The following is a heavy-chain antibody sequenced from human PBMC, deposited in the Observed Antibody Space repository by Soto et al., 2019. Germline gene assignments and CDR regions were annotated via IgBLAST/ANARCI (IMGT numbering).Heavy chain of an antibody. CDR2: IIPIFGTA. J-gene: IGHJ4*02. CDR3: AREPYYYDSSGYFTFDY. CDR1: GGTFSSYA. Sequence: SVKVSCKASGGTFSSYAISWVRQAPGQGLEWMGGIIPIFGTANYAQKFQGRVAITADESTSTAYMELSSLRSEDTAVYYCAREPYYYDSSGYFTFDYWGQGTLVTVYS. V-gene: IGHV1-69*13. D-gene: IGHD3-22*01.